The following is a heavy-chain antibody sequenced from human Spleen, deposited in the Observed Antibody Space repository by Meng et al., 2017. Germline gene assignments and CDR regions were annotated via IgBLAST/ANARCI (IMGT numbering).Heavy chain of an antibody. J-gene: IGHJ4*02. CDR3: ARGSVSLDS. Sequence: SETLSLTCTVSGDSISSSYWSWIRQPPGKALEWIGYVSHSGITTYNPSLKSRVIMSIDASKSQFSLKVYSVTTADTAVYYCARGSVSLDSWGQGALVTVSS. D-gene: IGHD5/OR15-5a*01. V-gene: IGHV4-59*01. CDR2: VSHSGIT. CDR1: GDSISSSY.